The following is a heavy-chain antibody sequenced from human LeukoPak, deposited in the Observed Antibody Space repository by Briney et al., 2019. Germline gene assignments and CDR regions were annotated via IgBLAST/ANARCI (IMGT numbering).Heavy chain of an antibody. CDR3: VRERGATVDY. V-gene: IGHV1-2*02. CDR2: INFNSGDT. J-gene: IGHJ4*02. CDR1: GYTFSGYY. Sequence: GASVKVSCKASGYTFSGYYIHWVRQAPGQGLEWMGWINFNSGDTNYAQKFQGRVTATRDTSISTTYMELSSLRADDTAIYHCVRERGATVDYWGQGTLVTVSS. D-gene: IGHD1-26*01.